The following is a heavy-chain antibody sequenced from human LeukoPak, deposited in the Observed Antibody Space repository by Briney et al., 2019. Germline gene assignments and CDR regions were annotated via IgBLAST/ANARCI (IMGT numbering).Heavy chain of an antibody. CDR3: AKDPRRYCSSTSCSFDY. Sequence: PGGSLRLSCAASGFTFSSYAMHWVRQAPGKGLEWVSLISGDGGSTYYADSVKGRFTISRDNSKNSLYLQMNSLRTEDTALYYCAKDPRRYCSSTSCSFDYWGQGTLVTVSS. V-gene: IGHV3-43*02. D-gene: IGHD2-2*01. J-gene: IGHJ4*02. CDR2: ISGDGGST. CDR1: GFTFSSYA.